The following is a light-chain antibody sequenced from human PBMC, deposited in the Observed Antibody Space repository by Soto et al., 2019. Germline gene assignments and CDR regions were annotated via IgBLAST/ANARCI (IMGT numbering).Light chain of an antibody. Sequence: EIVLTQSPATLSLSPGERATLSCRASQSVSSYLAWYQQKPGQAPRLLIYDASNRATGIPARFSGSAAGTDFTLTISSLEPEDFAVYSCQQRSNWPPAITFGQGTRLEIK. J-gene: IGKJ5*01. CDR2: DAS. CDR3: QQRSNWPPAIT. V-gene: IGKV3-11*01. CDR1: QSVSSY.